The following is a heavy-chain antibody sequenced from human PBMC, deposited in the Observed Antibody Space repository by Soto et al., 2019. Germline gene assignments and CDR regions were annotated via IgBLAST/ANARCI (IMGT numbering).Heavy chain of an antibody. CDR1: GFTFSSYA. D-gene: IGHD3-9*01. CDR2: ISGSGGST. J-gene: IGHJ3*02. V-gene: IGHV3-23*01. CDR3: VKYCDYDILTGYSRTPGGPFDI. Sequence: PGGSLRLSCAASGFTFSSYAMSWVRQAPGKGLEWVSAISGSGGSTYYADSVKGRFTISRDNSKNTLYLQMNSLRAEDTAVYYCVKYCDYDILTGYSRTPGGPFDIWGQGTMVTVSS.